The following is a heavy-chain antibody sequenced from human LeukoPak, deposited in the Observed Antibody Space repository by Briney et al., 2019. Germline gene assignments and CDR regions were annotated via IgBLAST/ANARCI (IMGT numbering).Heavy chain of an antibody. Sequence: PSETLSLTCTVSGGSISRYYWSWIRQPPGKGLEWIGYIYYSGSTNYNPSLKSRVTISVDTTKNQFSLKLSSVTAADTAVCYSSRHAKTYYGSGSYSTNFDYWGQGTLVTVSS. CDR1: GGSISRYY. CDR3: SRHAKTYYGSGSYSTNFDY. V-gene: IGHV4-59*08. J-gene: IGHJ4*02. D-gene: IGHD3-10*01. CDR2: IYYSGST.